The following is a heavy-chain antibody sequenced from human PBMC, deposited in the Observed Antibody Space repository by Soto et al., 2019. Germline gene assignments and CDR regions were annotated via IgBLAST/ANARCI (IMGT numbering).Heavy chain of an antibody. V-gene: IGHV1-18*01. J-gene: IGHJ4*02. CDR2: ISAYNGNT. CDR3: ARDLAPNYYGSGSPLGY. D-gene: IGHD3-10*01. CDR1: GYTFTSYG. Sequence: ASVKVSCKASGYTFTSYGISWVRQAPGQGLEWMGWISAYNGNTNYAQKLQGRVTMTTDTSTSTAYMELRSLRSDDTAVYYCARDLAPNYYGSGSPLGYWGQGTPVTVSS.